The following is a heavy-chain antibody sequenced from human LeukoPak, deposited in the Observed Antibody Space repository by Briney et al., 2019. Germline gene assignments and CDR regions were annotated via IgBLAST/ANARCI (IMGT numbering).Heavy chain of an antibody. CDR1: GFTFSSDA. V-gene: IGHV3-30-3*01. D-gene: IGHD5-18*01. Sequence: GGSLRLSCVVSGFTFSSDAMSWVRQAPGKGLEWVAVISYDGSNKYYADSVKGRFTISRDNSKNTLYLQMNSLRAEDTAVYYCAREGGYSYGPNYYYYGMDVWGQGTTVTVSS. CDR3: AREGGYSYGPNYYYYGMDV. CDR2: ISYDGSNK. J-gene: IGHJ6*02.